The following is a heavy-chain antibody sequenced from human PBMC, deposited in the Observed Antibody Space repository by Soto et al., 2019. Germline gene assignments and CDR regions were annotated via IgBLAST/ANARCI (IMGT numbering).Heavy chain of an antibody. CDR1: GGTFSSYA. CDR2: IIPIFGTA. D-gene: IGHD6-13*01. J-gene: IGHJ5*02. CDR3: ARDRQSSSWYRGRTDWFDP. V-gene: IGHV1-69*06. Sequence: QVQLVQSGAEVTKPGSSVKVSCKASGGTFSSYALRWVRQAPGQGLEWMGGIIPIFGTANYAQKFQGRVTITADKSTSTANMELSSLRSEDTAVYYGARDRQSSSWYRGRTDWFDPWGQGTLVTVSS.